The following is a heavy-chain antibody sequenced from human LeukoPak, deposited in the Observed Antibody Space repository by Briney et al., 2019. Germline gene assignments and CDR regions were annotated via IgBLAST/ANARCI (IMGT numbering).Heavy chain of an antibody. CDR3: AKDMSGPYCSGGSCYSATRGRSLDY. D-gene: IGHD2-15*01. Sequence: GGSLRLSCAASGFTFSSYAMSWVRQAPGKGLEWVSGISWNSGSIGYADSVKGRFTISRDNAKNSLYLQMNSLRAEDTALYYCAKDMSGPYCSGGSCYSATRGRSLDYWGQGTLVTVPS. CDR2: ISWNSGSI. J-gene: IGHJ4*02. CDR1: GFTFSSYA. V-gene: IGHV3-9*01.